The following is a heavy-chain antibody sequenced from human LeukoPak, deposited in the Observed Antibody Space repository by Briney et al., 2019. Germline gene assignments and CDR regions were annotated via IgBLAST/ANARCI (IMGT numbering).Heavy chain of an antibody. V-gene: IGHV4-34*01. J-gene: IGHJ4*02. Sequence: PSETLSLTCAVYGGSFSGYYWSWIRQPPGKGLEWIGEINRSGSTNYNPSLKSRVTISVDTSKNQFSLKLSSVTAADTAVYYCARGGEDTAMVIFFDYWGQGTLVTVSS. D-gene: IGHD5-18*01. CDR1: GGSFSGYY. CDR3: ARGGEDTAMVIFFDY. CDR2: INRSGST.